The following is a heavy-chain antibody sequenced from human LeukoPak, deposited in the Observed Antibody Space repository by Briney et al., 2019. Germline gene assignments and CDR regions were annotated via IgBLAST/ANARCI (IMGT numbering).Heavy chain of an antibody. CDR3: ARRAGAYSHPYDY. J-gene: IGHJ4*02. CDR1: GFTFSDYY. Sequence: GGSLRLSCAASGFTFSDYYMSWIRQAPGKGLEWVSYISSGGRTIYYADSVKGRFTISRDNSKNTLYLQMNSLRAEDTAVYYCARRAGAYSHPYDYWGQGTLVTVSS. V-gene: IGHV3-11*01. CDR2: ISSGGRTI. D-gene: IGHD4/OR15-4a*01.